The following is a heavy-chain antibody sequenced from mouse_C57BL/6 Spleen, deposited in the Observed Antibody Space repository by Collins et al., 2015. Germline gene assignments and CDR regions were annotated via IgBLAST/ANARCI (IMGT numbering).Heavy chain of an antibody. Sequence: QIQLVQSGPELKKPGETVKISCKASGYTFTEYPLHWVKQAPGKGFKWMGMIYTDTGEPTYAEEFKGRFCLLFGDLCQHCLFCRSTTSKMRTRLHIFCVREGSSGYEFAYWGQGTLVTVSA. D-gene: IGHD3-2*02. J-gene: IGHJ3*01. CDR2: IYTDTGEP. V-gene: IGHV9-1*01. CDR3: VREGSSGYEFAY. CDR1: GYTFTEYP.